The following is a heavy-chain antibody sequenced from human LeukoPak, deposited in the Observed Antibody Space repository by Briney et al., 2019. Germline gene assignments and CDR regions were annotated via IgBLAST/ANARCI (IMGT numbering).Heavy chain of an antibody. D-gene: IGHD3-10*01. CDR2: ISGSGGST. Sequence: PGGSLRLSCAASGFTFSSYAMSWVRQAPGKGLEWVSAISGSGGSTYYADSVKGRFTISRDNSKNTLYLQMNSLRAEDTAVYYCAKDSETPLWFGESFGAFDIWGQGTMVTVSS. V-gene: IGHV3-23*01. CDR1: GFTFSSYA. CDR3: AKDSETPLWFGESFGAFDI. J-gene: IGHJ3*02.